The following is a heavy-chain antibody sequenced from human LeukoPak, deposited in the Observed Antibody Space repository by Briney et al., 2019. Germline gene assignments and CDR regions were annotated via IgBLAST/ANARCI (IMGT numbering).Heavy chain of an antibody. Sequence: GGSLRLSCAASGFTVSSNFMTWVRQAPGKGLEWVSVIYSGGSTYYADSVKDRFAISRDNSKNMLYLQMNSLRAEDTAVYYCARGGDSLHYWGQGTLVTVSS. CDR1: GFTVSSNF. V-gene: IGHV3-66*01. CDR2: IYSGGST. CDR3: ARGGDSLHY. D-gene: IGHD3-10*01. J-gene: IGHJ4*02.